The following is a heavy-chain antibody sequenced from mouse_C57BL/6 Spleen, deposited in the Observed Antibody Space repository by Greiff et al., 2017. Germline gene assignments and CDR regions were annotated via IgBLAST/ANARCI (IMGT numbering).Heavy chain of an antibody. CDR3: ASMVKNYFDY. J-gene: IGHJ2*01. D-gene: IGHD2-2*01. V-gene: IGHV1-61*01. CDR2: IYPSDSET. CDR1: GYTFTSYW. Sequence: QVQLQQPGAELVRPGSSVKLSCKASGYTFTSYWMDWVKQRPGQGLEWIGNIYPSDSETHYNQKFKDKATLTVDKSSSTAYMQLSSLTSEDSAVYYCASMVKNYFDYWGQGTTLTVSS.